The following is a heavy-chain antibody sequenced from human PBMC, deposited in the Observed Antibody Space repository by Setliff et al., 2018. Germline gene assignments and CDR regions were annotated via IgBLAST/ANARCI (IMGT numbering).Heavy chain of an antibody. J-gene: IGHJ4*02. V-gene: IGHV3-30*02. CDR1: GFTFSNYG. Sequence: GGSLRLSCAASGFTFSNYGMHWVRQAPGKGLEWVAFIRYDGSKKYYADSVKGRFTISRDNSKDRLYLQMNSLRAEDTAVYYCAKDPGGSGSYSASIGDHGLCYWGQGTLVTAPQ. D-gene: IGHD3-10*01. CDR3: AKDPGGSGSYSASIGDHGLCY. CDR2: IRYDGSKK.